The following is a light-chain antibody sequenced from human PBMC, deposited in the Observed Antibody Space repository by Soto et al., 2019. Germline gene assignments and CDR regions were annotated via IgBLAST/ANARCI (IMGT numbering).Light chain of an antibody. CDR1: QNISSW. CDR2: AAS. Sequence: DIQITQSPSSVSASIGDRVTITFLASQNISSWLAWYQQKPGKAPNLLIYAASRLPDGVPFRFSGSGSGTHFTLSINSLQPEDFATYFCQQADSFPINCGQGTRREIK. CDR3: QQADSFPIN. V-gene: IGKV1-12*01. J-gene: IGKJ5*01.